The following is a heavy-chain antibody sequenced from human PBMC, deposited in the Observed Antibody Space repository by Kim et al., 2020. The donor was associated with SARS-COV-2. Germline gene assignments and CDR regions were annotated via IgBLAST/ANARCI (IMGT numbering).Heavy chain of an antibody. CDR3: ARVFRMVRGGGPFDY. V-gene: IGHV3-66*01. Sequence: DSVKGRFTISRDNSKNTLYLQMNSRRAEDTAGYYCARVFRMVRGGGPFDYWGQGTLVTVSS. J-gene: IGHJ4*02. D-gene: IGHD3-10*01.